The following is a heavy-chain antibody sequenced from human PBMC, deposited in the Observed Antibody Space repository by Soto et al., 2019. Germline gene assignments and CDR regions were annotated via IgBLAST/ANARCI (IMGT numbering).Heavy chain of an antibody. J-gene: IGHJ4*02. Sequence: PGGSLRLSCAASGFIFKMYWMHWVRQSPGKGLVWISRIYNDGTYSDYADSVRGRFTISRDNAKNSLYLQMNSLRDEDTAVYYCAREDILGTRSFDYWGQGALVTVSS. V-gene: IGHV3-74*01. CDR3: AREDILGTRSFDY. CDR1: GFIFKMYW. D-gene: IGHD1-26*01. CDR2: IYNDGTYS.